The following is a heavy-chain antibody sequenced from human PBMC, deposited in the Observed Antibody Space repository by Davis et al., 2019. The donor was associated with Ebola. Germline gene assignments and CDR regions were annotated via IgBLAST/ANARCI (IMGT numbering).Heavy chain of an antibody. J-gene: IGHJ6*02. CDR3: ASGFGGDYVWKDYYYYGMDV. V-gene: IGHV1-8*01. CDR1: GYTFTSYD. CDR2: MNPNSGNT. Sequence: ASVTVSCKASGYTFTSYDINWVRQAPGQGLEWMGWMNPNSGNTGYAQKFQGRVTMTRNTSISTAYMELSSLRSEDTAVYYCASGFGGDYVWKDYYYYGMDVWGQGTTVTVSS. D-gene: IGHD4-17*01.